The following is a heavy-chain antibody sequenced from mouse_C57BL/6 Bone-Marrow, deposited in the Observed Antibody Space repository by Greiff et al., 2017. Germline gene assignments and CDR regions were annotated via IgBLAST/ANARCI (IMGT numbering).Heavy chain of an antibody. Sequence: DVMLVESGGGLVQPGGSLKLSCAASGFTFSDYYMYWVRQTPEKRLEWVAYISNGGGSTYYPDTVKGRFTISRDNAKNTLYLQMSRLKSEDTAMYYCARPGSSDWYFDVWGTGTTVTVSS. J-gene: IGHJ1*03. V-gene: IGHV5-12*01. CDR3: ARPGSSDWYFDV. D-gene: IGHD1-1*01. CDR2: ISNGGGST. CDR1: GFTFSDYY.